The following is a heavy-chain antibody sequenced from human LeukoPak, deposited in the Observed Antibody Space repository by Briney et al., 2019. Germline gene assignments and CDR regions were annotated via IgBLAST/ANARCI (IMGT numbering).Heavy chain of an antibody. CDR3: AKDLYSSTRNYMDV. CDR1: GFGFGSYG. J-gene: IGHJ6*03. CDR2: IGYDGSNK. D-gene: IGHD6-13*01. Sequence: GGSLRLSCAASGFGFGSYGMHWVRRAPGKGLEWVAFIGYDGSNKYYADSVKGRFTISRDNSKNTLYLQMNSLRAEDTAVFYCAKDLYSSTRNYMDVWGKGTTVTVSS. V-gene: IGHV3-30*02.